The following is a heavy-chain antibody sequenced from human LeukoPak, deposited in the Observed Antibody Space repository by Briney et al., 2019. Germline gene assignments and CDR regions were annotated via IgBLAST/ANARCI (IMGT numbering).Heavy chain of an antibody. D-gene: IGHD3-10*01. CDR2: INHSGST. CDR3: AANSADYNTLGSSYKV. V-gene: IGHV4-34*01. CDR1: GGSFSGYY. Sequence: SETLSLTCAVYGGSFSGYYWSWIRQPPGKGLEWIGEINHSGSTNYNPSLKSRVTISVDTSKNQFSLKLSSVTAADTAVYYCAANSADYNTLGSSYKVWGQGTLVTVSS. J-gene: IGHJ4*02.